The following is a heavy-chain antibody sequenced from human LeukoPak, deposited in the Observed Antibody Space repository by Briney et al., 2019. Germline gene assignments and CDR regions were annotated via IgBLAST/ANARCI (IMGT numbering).Heavy chain of an antibody. J-gene: IGHJ6*02. V-gene: IGHV1-69*13. D-gene: IGHD2-2*01. CDR1: GGTLSSYA. CDR2: IIPIFGTA. Sequence: SVKVSCKASGGTLSSYAISWVRQAPGQGLEWMGGIIPIFGTANYAQKFQGRVTITADESTSTAYMELSSLRSEDTAVYYCARQGIVVVPAAMRYYYYYGMDVWGQGTTVTVSS. CDR3: ARQGIVVVPAAMRYYYYYGMDV.